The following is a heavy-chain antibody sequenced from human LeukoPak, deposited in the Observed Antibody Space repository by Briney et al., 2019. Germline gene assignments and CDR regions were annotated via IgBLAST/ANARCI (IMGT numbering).Heavy chain of an antibody. CDR2: INPKSGGT. J-gene: IGHJ4*02. V-gene: IGHV1-2*02. D-gene: IGHD4-17*01. CDR1: GYTFTGYY. CDR3: ARVPDATVTVGYYFDY. Sequence: GASVKVSCKASGYTFTGYYMHWVRQAPGQGLEWMGWINPKSGGTNYAQKFQGRVTMTRDTSISTAYMELSRLRSDDTAVYYCARVPDATVTVGYYFDYWGQGTLVTVSS.